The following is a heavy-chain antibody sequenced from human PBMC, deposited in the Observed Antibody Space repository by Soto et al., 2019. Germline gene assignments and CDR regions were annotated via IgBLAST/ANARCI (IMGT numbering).Heavy chain of an antibody. J-gene: IGHJ4*02. CDR2: ISGYNGDT. Sequence: GASVKVSCKASGYTFTSYGITWVRQAPGQGLAWMGWISGYNGDTNYAQKYQGRVNLTTDTSTSTAYLEVMTLRTDDTAVYYCAREGSYHDFDYWGLGTLVTVSS. V-gene: IGHV1-18*01. CDR1: GYTFTSYG. D-gene: IGHD3-22*01. CDR3: AREGSYHDFDY.